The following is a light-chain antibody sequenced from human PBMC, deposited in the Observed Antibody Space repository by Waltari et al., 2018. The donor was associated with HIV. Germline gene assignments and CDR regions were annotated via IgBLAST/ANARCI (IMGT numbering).Light chain of an antibody. CDR1: QDITNY. Sequence: DIQMTQTPSSLSASVGDRVTITCQASQDITNYLNWYQQKPGKAPTLLIYDASNLEIGVPSRFSGSGSGTNFTFTISSLQPEDIATYYCQQYDNLPGTFGQGTKVEIK. J-gene: IGKJ1*01. CDR2: DAS. CDR3: QQYDNLPGT. V-gene: IGKV1-33*01.